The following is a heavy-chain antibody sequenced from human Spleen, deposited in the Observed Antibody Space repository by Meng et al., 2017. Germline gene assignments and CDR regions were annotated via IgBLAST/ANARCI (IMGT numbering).Heavy chain of an antibody. CDR3: ARGYCSTTSCYNRYFDY. CDR1: AGSIGSSSYY. Sequence: QLQLQESGSGLVKPSETLSLTCTVSAGSIGSSSYYWGWIRQLPGKGLEWIGSIYYTGSTYYNPALKSRVTISLDTSKNQFSLNLSSVTAADTAVYYCARGYCSTTSCYNRYFDYWGLGTLVTVSS. CDR2: IYYTGST. V-gene: IGHV4-39*01. D-gene: IGHD2-2*02. J-gene: IGHJ4*02.